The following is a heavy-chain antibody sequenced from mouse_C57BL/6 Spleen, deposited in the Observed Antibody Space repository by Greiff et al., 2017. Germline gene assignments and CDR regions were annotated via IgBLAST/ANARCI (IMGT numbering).Heavy chain of an antibody. J-gene: IGHJ3*01. Sequence: VQLKESGPVLVKPGASVKMSCKASGYTFTDYYMNWVKQSHGKSLEWIGVINPYNGGTSYNQKFKGKATLTVDKSSSTAYMELNSLTSEDSAVYYCARSYYGSSYGEFAYWGQGTLVTVSA. D-gene: IGHD1-1*01. CDR1: GYTFTDYY. CDR3: ARSYYGSSYGEFAY. V-gene: IGHV1-19*01. CDR2: INPYNGGT.